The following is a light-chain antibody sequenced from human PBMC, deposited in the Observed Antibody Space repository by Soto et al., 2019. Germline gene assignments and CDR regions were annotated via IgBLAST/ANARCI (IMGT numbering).Light chain of an antibody. CDR2: DVT. CDR3: SSYTTSNTRQIV. Sequence: QSVLTQPAPVSGSPGQPITISCTGTSRDVGGYKYVSWYQHHPGKAPKLIIYDVTNRPSGVSNPFSGSKSGNTASLTISGLQPEDEADYYCSSYTTSNTRQIVFGTGTKVTVL. J-gene: IGLJ1*01. V-gene: IGLV2-14*03. CDR1: SRDVGGYKY.